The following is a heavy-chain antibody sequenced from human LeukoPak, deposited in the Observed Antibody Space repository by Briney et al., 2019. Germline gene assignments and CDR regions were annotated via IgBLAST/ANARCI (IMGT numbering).Heavy chain of an antibody. CDR3: ARGRITMVRGVFDY. CDR1: GFTFSSYA. CDR2: ISYDGSNK. Sequence: GGSLRLSCAASGFTFSSYAMHWVRQAPGKGLEWGAVISYDGSNKYYADSVKGRFTISRDNSKNTLYLQMNSLRAEDTAVYYCARGRITMVRGVFDYWGQGTLVTVSS. J-gene: IGHJ4*02. D-gene: IGHD3-10*01. V-gene: IGHV3-30*04.